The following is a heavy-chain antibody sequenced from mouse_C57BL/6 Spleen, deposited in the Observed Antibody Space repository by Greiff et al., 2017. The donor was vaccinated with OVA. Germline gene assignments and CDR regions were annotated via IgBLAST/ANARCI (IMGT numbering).Heavy chain of an antibody. D-gene: IGHD1-1*01. CDR2: IRNKANGYTT. J-gene: IGHJ1*03. CDR1: GFTFTDYY. CDR3: ARYGSSYGWYFDV. V-gene: IGHV7-3*01. Sequence: EVTLVESGGGLVQPGGSLSLSCAASGFTFTDYYMSWVRQPPGKALEWLGFIRNKANGYTTEYSASVKGRFTISRDNSQSILYLQMNALRAEDSATYYCARYGSSYGWYFDVWGTGTTVTVSS.